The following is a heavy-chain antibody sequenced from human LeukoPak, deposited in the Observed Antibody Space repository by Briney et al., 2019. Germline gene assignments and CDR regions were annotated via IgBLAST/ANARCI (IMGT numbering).Heavy chain of an antibody. Sequence: SETLSLTCTVSGGSIRSSNYYWGWIRQPPGKGLEWIGEINHSGSTNYNPSLKSRVTISVDTSKNQFSLKLSSVTAADTAVYYCARSPGLWFGELSYWGQGTLVTVSS. D-gene: IGHD3-10*01. J-gene: IGHJ4*02. CDR2: INHSGST. CDR1: GGSIRSSNYY. CDR3: ARSPGLWFGELSY. V-gene: IGHV4-39*07.